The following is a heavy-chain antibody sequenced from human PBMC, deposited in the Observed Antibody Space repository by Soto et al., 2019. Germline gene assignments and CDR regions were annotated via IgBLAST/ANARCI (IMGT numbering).Heavy chain of an antibody. CDR3: ARSGSMTYYYYGMDV. CDR2: ISGHNGDT. D-gene: IGHD3-10*01. CDR1: GYTFARYG. V-gene: IGHV1-18*01. J-gene: IGHJ6*02. Sequence: QVQLVQSGAEVKKPGASVRVSCKASGYTFARYGIDWVRQAPGQGLEWMGWISGHNGDTKYVQKFQGRVSMTTDTSTSRASMELRSLRSDDTAVYYCARSGSMTYYYYGMDVWGQGTTVTVSS.